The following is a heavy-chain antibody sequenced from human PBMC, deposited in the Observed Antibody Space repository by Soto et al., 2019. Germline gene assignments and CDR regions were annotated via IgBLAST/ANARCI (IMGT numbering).Heavy chain of an antibody. Sequence: QLQLQESGPGLVKPSETLSLTCSVSGDSINSDNYYWGWIRQPPGKGLEWIGSTYYRGNTYYNPSLKSRVTISLDKSKSQFSLKLNSVTAADSAVYFCARLEGLATISYYFDCWGQGTLVTVSS. CDR1: GDSINSDNYY. CDR3: ARLEGLATISYYFDC. V-gene: IGHV4-39*01. CDR2: TYYRGNT. D-gene: IGHD3-9*01. J-gene: IGHJ4*02.